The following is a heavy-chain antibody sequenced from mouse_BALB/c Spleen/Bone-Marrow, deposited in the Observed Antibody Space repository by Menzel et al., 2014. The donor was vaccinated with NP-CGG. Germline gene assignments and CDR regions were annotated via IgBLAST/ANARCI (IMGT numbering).Heavy chain of an antibody. V-gene: IGHV14-3*02. CDR1: GFHIKDPY. CDR3: ASYFYGYDFDY. Sequence: GQLQQSGAELVKPGASAKLSCTASGFHIKDPYIHWVKQEPEQGLEWIGRIDPSNDYTQYDPQFQGKSTITADTASNTAYRQLSSLTSEDTAFYYCASYFYGYDFDYWGQGTTLTVSS. CDR2: IDPSNDYT. J-gene: IGHJ2*01. D-gene: IGHD1-1*01.